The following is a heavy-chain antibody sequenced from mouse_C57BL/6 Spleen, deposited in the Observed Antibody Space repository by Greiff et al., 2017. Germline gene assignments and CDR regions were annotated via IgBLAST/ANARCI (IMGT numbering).Heavy chain of an antibody. J-gene: IGHJ4*01. CDR3: ARLGLAMDY. CDR2: INPNNGGT. V-gene: IGHV1-26*01. Sequence: VQLQQSGPELVKPGASVKISCKASGYTFTDYYMNWVKQSHGKSLEWIGDINPNNGGTSYNQKFKGKATLTVDKSSSTAYMELRSLTSEDSAVYYCARLGLAMDYRGQGTSVTVSS. CDR1: GYTFTDYY. D-gene: IGHD3-1*01.